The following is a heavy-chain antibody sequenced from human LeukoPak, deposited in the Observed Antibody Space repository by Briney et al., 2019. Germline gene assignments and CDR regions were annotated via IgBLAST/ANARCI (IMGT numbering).Heavy chain of an antibody. D-gene: IGHD6-13*01. V-gene: IGHV3-23*01. CDR2: ISSSGAGT. Sequence: PGGSLRLSCAASGFTFSSYAMSWVRQAPGKGLEWVSAISSSGAGTYYADSVKGRSTISRDNSKNTLYLQMHNLRAEDTAVYYCATSTSSWSFDYWGQGTLVTVSS. CDR3: ATSTSSWSFDY. J-gene: IGHJ4*02. CDR1: GFTFSSYA.